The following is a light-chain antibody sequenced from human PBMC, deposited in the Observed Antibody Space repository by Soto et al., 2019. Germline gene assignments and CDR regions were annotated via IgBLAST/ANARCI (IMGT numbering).Light chain of an antibody. CDR2: YNN. CDR1: SSNIGSST. CDR3: ATRDDSLNGPV. Sequence: QSVLTQPPSVSGTPGQRVTISCSGSSSNIGSSTVNWYQQFPGTAPKLLIYYNNQRPSGVPDRFSGSKSGTSASLAISGLQSEDEADYYCATRDDSLNGPVFGTGTKGTVL. J-gene: IGLJ1*01. V-gene: IGLV1-44*01.